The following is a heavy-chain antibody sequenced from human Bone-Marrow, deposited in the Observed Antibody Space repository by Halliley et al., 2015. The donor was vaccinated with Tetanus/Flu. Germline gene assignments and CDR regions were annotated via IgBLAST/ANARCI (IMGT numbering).Heavy chain of an antibody. D-gene: IGHD6-19*01. CDR2: ISPYNGAT. Sequence: QVQLVQSGGEVKKPGASVRVSCKASGYTFTSYGINWVRQAPGQGLGWMGWISPYNGATNYAQNFQDRVTMTTDTSTNSASMDLRSLTSDDTAVYYCARDRRGVSVAGSPGNSLDPWGQGTLVTVSS. V-gene: IGHV1-18*04. J-gene: IGHJ5*02. CDR3: ARDRRGVSVAGSPGNSLDP. CDR1: GYTFTSYG.